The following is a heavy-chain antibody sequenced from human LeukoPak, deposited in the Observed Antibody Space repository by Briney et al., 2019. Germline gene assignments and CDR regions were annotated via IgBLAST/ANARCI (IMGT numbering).Heavy chain of an antibody. J-gene: IGHJ4*02. CDR3: ATLYSSSWYGSGNYFDY. V-gene: IGHV1-46*01. CDR1: GYTFTSYY. D-gene: IGHD6-13*01. CDR2: INPSGGST. Sequence: GASVKVSCKASGYTFTSYYMHWVRQAPGQGLEWMGIINPSGGSTSYAQKFQGRVTMTRDTSTSTVYMELSSLRSEDTAVYHCATLYSSSWYGSGNYFDYWGQGTLVTVSS.